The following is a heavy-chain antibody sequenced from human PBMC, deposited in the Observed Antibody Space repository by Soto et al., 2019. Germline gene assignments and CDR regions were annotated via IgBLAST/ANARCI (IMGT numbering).Heavy chain of an antibody. CDR3: AKDQGGYDILTGYYRGVFAY. CDR2: ISGSGGST. CDR1: GFTFSSYA. V-gene: IGHV3-23*01. J-gene: IGHJ4*02. D-gene: IGHD3-9*01. Sequence: EVQLLESGGGLVQPGGSLRLSCAASGFTFSSYAMSWVRQAPGKGLEWVSAISGSGGSTYYADSVKGRFTISRDNSKNTLYLQMNSLRAEDTAVYYCAKDQGGYDILTGYYRGVFAYWGQGTLVTVSS.